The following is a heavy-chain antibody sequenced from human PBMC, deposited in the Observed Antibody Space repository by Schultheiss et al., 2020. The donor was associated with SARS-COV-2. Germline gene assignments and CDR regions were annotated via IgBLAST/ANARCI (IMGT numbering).Heavy chain of an antibody. CDR1: GFTSSSYA. CDR3: ATSKGVGATYFDY. D-gene: IGHD1-26*01. V-gene: IGHV3-30*01. CDR2: ISYDGSNK. Sequence: GGSLRLSCAASGFTSSSYAMHWVRQAPGKGLEWVAVISYDGSNKYYADSVKGRFTISRDNSKNTLYLQMNSLRAEDTAVYYCATSKGVGATYFDYWGQGTLVTVAS. J-gene: IGHJ4*02.